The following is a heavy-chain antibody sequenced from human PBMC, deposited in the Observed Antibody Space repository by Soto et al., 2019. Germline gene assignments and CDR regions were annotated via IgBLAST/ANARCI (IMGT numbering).Heavy chain of an antibody. V-gene: IGHV1-69*13. J-gene: IGHJ6*02. CDR3: ARGTPLSSSSYYYYGMDV. CDR2: IIPIFGTA. Sequence: ASVKVSCKASGGTLSSYAISWVRQAPGQGLEWMGGIIPIFGTANYAQKFQGRVTITADESTSTAYMELRSLRSEDTAVYYCARGTPLSSSSYYYYGMDVWGQGTTVTVSS. CDR1: GGTLSSYA. D-gene: IGHD6-6*01.